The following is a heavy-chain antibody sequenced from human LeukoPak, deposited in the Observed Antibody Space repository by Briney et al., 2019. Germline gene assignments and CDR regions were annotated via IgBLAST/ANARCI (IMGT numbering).Heavy chain of an antibody. CDR2: IYYSGST. V-gene: IGHV4-59*12. Sequence: SETLSLTCTVSGGSISSYYWSWIRQPPGKGLEWIGYIYYSGSTNYNPSLKSRVTISVDTSKNQFSLKLSSVTAADTAVYYCARRLSGWRAFDYWGQGTLVTVSS. D-gene: IGHD6-19*01. J-gene: IGHJ4*02. CDR1: GGSISSYY. CDR3: ARRLSGWRAFDY.